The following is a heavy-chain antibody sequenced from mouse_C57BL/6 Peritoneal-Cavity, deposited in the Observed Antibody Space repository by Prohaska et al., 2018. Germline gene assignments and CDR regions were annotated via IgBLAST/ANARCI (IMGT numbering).Heavy chain of an antibody. V-gene: IGHV1-82*01. Sequence: GPELVKPGASVKISCKASGYAFSSSWMNWVKQRPGKGLEWIGRIYPGDGDTNYNGKFKGKATLTADKSSSTAYMQLSSLTSEDSAVYFCARAPLLYFDYWGQGTTLTVSS. CDR1: GYAFSSSW. CDR3: ARAPLLYFDY. J-gene: IGHJ2*01. D-gene: IGHD2-10*01. CDR2: IYPGDGDT.